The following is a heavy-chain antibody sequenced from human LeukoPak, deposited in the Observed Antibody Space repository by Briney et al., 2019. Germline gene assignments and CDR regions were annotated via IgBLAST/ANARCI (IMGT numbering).Heavy chain of an antibody. V-gene: IGHV4-59*01. D-gene: IGHD1-26*01. CDR1: GDSISSYY. Sequence: SETLSLTCTVSGDSISSYYWSWIRQPPGKGLEWIAYIYYTGSTNYNPSLKCRVTISVDTSKYQFSLRLSSVTAADTAVYYCARVSLVHWFDPWGQGTLVTVSS. CDR2: IYYTGST. CDR3: ARVSLVHWFDP. J-gene: IGHJ5*02.